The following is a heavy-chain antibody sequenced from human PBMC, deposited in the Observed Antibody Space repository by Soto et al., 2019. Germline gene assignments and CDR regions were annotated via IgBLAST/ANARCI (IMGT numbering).Heavy chain of an antibody. CDR1: GFTFSSYG. V-gene: IGHV3-30*18. CDR2: ISYDGSNK. J-gene: IGHJ6*02. Sequence: PGGSLRLSCAASGFTFSSYGMHWVRQAPGKGLEWVAVISYDGSNKYYADSVKGRFTISRDNSKNTLYLQMNSLRAXNTAVYYCAKLWFGELLGFRGYYYYGMDVWGQGTTVTVSS. D-gene: IGHD3-10*01. CDR3: AKLWFGELLGFRGYYYYGMDV.